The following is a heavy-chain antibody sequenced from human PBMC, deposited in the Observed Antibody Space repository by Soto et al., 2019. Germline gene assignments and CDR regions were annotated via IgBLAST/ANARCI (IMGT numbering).Heavy chain of an antibody. D-gene: IGHD3-10*01. Sequence: QVQLVQSGAEVKKPGASVKVSCKASGYTFTTYGISWVRQAPGQGLDGMGWISGYTGNTNYAQKFQGRGTMTTATSTTTAYMDLRSLRSDDTAMYYCARDYYGSGRLNANNWFDPWGQGTLVTVSS. CDR2: ISGYTGNT. CDR1: GYTFTTYG. CDR3: ARDYYGSGRLNANNWFDP. J-gene: IGHJ5*02. V-gene: IGHV1-18*01.